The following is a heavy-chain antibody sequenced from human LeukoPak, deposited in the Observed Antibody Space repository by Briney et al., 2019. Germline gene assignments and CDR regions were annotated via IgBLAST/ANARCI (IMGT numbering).Heavy chain of an antibody. J-gene: IGHJ4*02. Sequence: GGSLRLSCAASGFTFSSYAMHWVRQAPGKGLEWVAVISYAGSDTYYADSVKGRFTISRDNAKNSLSLQMNSLRAEDTAVYYCARGHSSSWMSEIDYWGQGTLVTVSS. V-gene: IGHV3-30*04. D-gene: IGHD6-13*01. CDR3: ARGHSSSWMSEIDY. CDR1: GFTFSSYA. CDR2: ISYAGSDT.